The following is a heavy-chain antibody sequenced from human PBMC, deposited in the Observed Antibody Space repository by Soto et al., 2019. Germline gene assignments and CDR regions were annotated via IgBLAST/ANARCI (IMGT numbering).Heavy chain of an antibody. J-gene: IGHJ4*02. D-gene: IGHD3-22*01. Sequence: EVQLVESGGGLVKPGGSLRLSCAASRFTFSTYAMSWVRQAPGKGLEWVSGIGDTGRSTYYADSVKGRFTISRDNSKNTLYLQMTSLRAEDTAVYYCAKRDSSGYYFFDYWGQGTLVTVSS. V-gene: IGHV3-23*04. CDR1: RFTFSTYA. CDR3: AKRDSSGYYFFDY. CDR2: IGDTGRST.